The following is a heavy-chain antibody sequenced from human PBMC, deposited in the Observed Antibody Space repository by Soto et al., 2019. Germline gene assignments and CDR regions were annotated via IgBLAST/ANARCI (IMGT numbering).Heavy chain of an antibody. CDR3: ATQGFGVLHGLVDV. CDR1: GGSISSISNHY. V-gene: IGHV4-61*05. J-gene: IGHJ6*02. D-gene: IGHD3-10*01. Sequence: SETLSLTYTVSGGSISSISNHYCSWIRQPPGKGLEWIGYISYSGYTSYNPSLKSRVIISVDTSKNQVSLNLASVTAADTAVYYCATQGFGVLHGLVDVWGQGTTVTV. CDR2: ISYSGYT.